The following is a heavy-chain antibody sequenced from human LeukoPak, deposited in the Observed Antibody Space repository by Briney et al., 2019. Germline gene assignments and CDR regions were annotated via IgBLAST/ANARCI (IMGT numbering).Heavy chain of an antibody. CDR1: GFNFIDYS. J-gene: IGHJ4*01. D-gene: IGHD5-12*01. CDR3: ARDHRYAFDN. V-gene: IGHV3-48*01. CDR2: IGISSGNT. Sequence: PGGSLRLSCAASGFNFIDYSMNWVRQAPGKGLEWISYIGISSGNTKYADSVKGRFTISRDKVRNSLYLQMNSLRVEDTAMYYCARDHRYAFDNWGHRTLVTVSS.